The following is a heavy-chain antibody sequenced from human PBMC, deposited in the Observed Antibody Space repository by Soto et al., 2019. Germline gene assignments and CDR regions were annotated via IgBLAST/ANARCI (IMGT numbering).Heavy chain of an antibody. V-gene: IGHV4-4*07. CDR2: IYATGTT. CDR3: VRDGTKTLRDWFDP. J-gene: IGHJ5*02. Sequence: ETLSLTSTVSSACMSGFYWCWIRKSAGKGLEWIGRIYATGTTDYNPSLKSRVMMSVDTSKKQFSLNLRSVTAADTAVYYCVRDGTKTLRDWFDPWGQGISVTVSS. CDR1: SACMSGFY. D-gene: IGHD1-1*01.